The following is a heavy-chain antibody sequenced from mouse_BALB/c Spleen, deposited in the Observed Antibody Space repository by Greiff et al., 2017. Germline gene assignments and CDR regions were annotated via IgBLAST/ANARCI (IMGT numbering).Heavy chain of an antibody. D-gene: IGHD2-4*01. J-gene: IGHJ4*01. Sequence: VQLQQSGPELVKPGASVRISCKASGYTFTSYYIHWVKQRPGQGLEWIGWIYPGNVNTKYNEKFKGKATLTADKSSSTAYMQLSSLTSEDSAVYFCARRIYYDYSYYAMDDWGQGTSVTVSS. CDR3: ARRIYYDYSYYAMDD. CDR1: GYTFTSYY. V-gene: IGHV1S56*01. CDR2: IYPGNVNT.